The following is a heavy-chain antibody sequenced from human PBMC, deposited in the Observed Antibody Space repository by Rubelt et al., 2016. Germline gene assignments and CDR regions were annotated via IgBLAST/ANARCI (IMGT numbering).Heavy chain of an antibody. CDR1: GFSFSSFW. Sequence: GSGGGLVKPGGSLRLSCAASGFSFSSFWVTWVRQAPGKGLEWVANMRGDGSKEHYVDSVRGRFTISRDNAKNSVYLHMNDLRAEDTAVYYCARDVRIDASDNWYRELDYWGPGTQVTVSS. V-gene: IGHV3-7*05. CDR3: ARDVRIDASDNWYRELDY. D-gene: IGHD1-7*01. J-gene: IGHJ4*02. CDR2: MRGDGSKE.